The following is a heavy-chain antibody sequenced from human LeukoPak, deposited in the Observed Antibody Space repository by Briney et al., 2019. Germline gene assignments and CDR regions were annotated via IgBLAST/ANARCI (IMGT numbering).Heavy chain of an antibody. CDR2: IYYSGST. CDR1: GVSISSSSYY. D-gene: IGHD2-2*01. Sequence: SETLSLTCTVSGVSISSSSYYWGWIRQPPGKGLEWIGSIYYSGSTYYNPSLRSRVTMSLDTSKNQFSLKLRSVTAADTAVYYCARGDIVVVPAPDYYMDVWGKGTTVTVSS. V-gene: IGHV4-39*07. J-gene: IGHJ6*03. CDR3: ARGDIVVVPAPDYYMDV.